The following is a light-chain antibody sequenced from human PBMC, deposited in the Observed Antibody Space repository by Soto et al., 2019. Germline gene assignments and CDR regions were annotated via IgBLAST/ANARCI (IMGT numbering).Light chain of an antibody. J-gene: IGLJ2*01. V-gene: IGLV2-14*01. CDR3: SSYTSSSPVV. CDR2: DVS. Sequence: QSVLTQPASVSGSPGQSITLSCTGTSSDVGGYNYVSWYHQHPGKAPKLMIYDVSNRPSGVSNRFSGSKSGNTASLTSAGLQAEDEAEYYCSSYTSSSPVVFGGGTKLT. CDR1: SSDVGGYNY.